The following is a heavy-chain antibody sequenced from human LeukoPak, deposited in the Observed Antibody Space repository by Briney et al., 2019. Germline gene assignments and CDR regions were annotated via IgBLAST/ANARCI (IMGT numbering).Heavy chain of an antibody. CDR3: ATYRDYYGSGSSSDY. CDR2: IIPIFGTA. Sequence: GASVKVSCKASGGTFSSYAISWVRQAPGQGLEWMGGIIPIFGTANYAQKFQGRVTITTDESTSTAYMELGSLRSEDTAVYYCATYRDYYGSGSSSDYWGQGTLVTVSS. D-gene: IGHD3-10*01. J-gene: IGHJ4*02. V-gene: IGHV1-69*05. CDR1: GGTFSSYA.